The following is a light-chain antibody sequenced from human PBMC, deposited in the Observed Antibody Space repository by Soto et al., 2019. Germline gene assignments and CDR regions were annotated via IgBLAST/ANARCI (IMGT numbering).Light chain of an antibody. Sequence: DIQMTQSPSSLSASVGDRVTITCRASQSISSYLNWYLQKPRKSPKLLISAASSCQSGVPSSFSGSGSGTDFPLTISSLQPEDFATIYCQQTYSTPWTFGQGTKVDIK. CDR1: QSISSY. CDR2: AAS. CDR3: QQTYSTPWT. J-gene: IGKJ1*01. V-gene: IGKV1-39*01.